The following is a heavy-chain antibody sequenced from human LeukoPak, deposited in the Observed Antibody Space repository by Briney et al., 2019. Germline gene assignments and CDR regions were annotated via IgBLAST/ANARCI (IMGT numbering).Heavy chain of an antibody. J-gene: IGHJ4*02. CDR3: ARGGSASGYLYYFDD. CDR2: IDFNSGGT. D-gene: IGHD3-10*01. CDR1: GHSFSDYS. V-gene: IGHV1-2*05. Sequence: GSVKVSCMASGHSFSDYSMHWVRLAPRQGLEWMGRIDFNSGGTTYAHNFQSRVTMTRDTSINTVDMELSPLTSDDTDVYYSARGGSASGYLYYFDDCGQGNLVSVPS.